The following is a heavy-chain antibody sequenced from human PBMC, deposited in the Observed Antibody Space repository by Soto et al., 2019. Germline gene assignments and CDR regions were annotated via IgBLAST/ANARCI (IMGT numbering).Heavy chain of an antibody. V-gene: IGHV1-46*01. D-gene: IGHD2-15*01. CDR3: ARVYCSGGGCYGIDY. CDR1: GYTFSNYG. CDR2: INPSGDT. Sequence: ASVKVSCKASGYTFSNYGMSWVRQAPGQGLEWMGIINPSGDTSYAQKFQGRVTMTRDTSTSTVYMELSSLRSEDTAVYYCARVYCSGGGCYGIDYWGQGTLVTVSS. J-gene: IGHJ4*02.